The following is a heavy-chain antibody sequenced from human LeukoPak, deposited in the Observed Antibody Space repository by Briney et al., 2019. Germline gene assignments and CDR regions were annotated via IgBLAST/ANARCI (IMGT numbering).Heavy chain of an antibody. Sequence: GGSLRLSCAASGFTFSSYSMNWVRQAPGKGLEWVSYISSSSSTIYYADSVKGRFTISRDNAKNSLYLQMNSLRAEDTAVYYCARESSINDYDFWSGYHTGGEYGMDVWGQGTTVTVSS. D-gene: IGHD3-3*01. CDR3: ARESSINDYDFWSGYHTGGEYGMDV. J-gene: IGHJ6*02. V-gene: IGHV3-48*01. CDR2: ISSSSSTI. CDR1: GFTFSSYS.